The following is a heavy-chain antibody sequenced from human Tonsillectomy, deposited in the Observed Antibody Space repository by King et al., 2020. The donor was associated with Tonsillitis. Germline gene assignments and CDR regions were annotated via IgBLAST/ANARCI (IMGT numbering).Heavy chain of an antibody. CDR3: ARDRTYDVVVVAAGGFDP. V-gene: IGHV1-2*02. Sequence: VQLVESGAEVKKPGASVKVSCKASGYTFTGYYMHWVRQAPGQGLEWMGWINPNSGDTNYAQKFQGRVTMTRDTSICTAYMELSRLRSDDTAVYYCARDRTYDVVVVAAGGFDPWGQGTLVTVSS. J-gene: IGHJ5*02. CDR1: GYTFTGYY. D-gene: IGHD2-15*01. CDR2: INPNSGDT.